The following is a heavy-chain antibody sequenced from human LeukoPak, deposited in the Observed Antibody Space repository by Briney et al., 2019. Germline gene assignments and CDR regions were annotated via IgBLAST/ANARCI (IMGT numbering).Heavy chain of an antibody. Sequence: AXVKVSCKASGYIFTSYYMHWVRQAPGQGVEGLGVVYPSAGTSDPAQRFRARITLSDDTSTSTAYMELRSLKSEDTAIYFCVREYHGGYFDFWGQGTLVTVSS. CDR3: VREYHGGYFDF. J-gene: IGHJ4*02. V-gene: IGHV1-46*03. CDR2: VYPSAGTS. D-gene: IGHD3-16*01. CDR1: GYIFTSYY.